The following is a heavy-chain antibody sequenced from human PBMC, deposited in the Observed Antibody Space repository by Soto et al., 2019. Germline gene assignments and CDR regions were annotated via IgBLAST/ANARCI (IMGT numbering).Heavy chain of an antibody. CDR2: ISSSGSTI. Sequence: GGSLRLGCAASWFTFSSYEMSWVRQAPGKGLEWVSYISSSGSTIYYADSVKGRFTISRDNAKNSLYLQMNSLRAEDTAVYYCASRYSYGYYGMDVWGQGTTVTVSS. V-gene: IGHV3-48*03. D-gene: IGHD5-18*01. J-gene: IGHJ6*02. CDR3: ASRYSYGYYGMDV. CDR1: WFTFSSYE.